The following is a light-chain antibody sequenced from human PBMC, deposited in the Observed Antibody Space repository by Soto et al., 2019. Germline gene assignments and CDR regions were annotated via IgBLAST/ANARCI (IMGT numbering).Light chain of an antibody. CDR2: DTS. Sequence: EIVMTQSPATLSVSPGERATLSCRASQSVGNNLAWYQQKPGQAPRLLIYDTSTRATGIPARFSGSGSGTEFTLTISSLQSEDFAVYYCHQYNNGWTFGQGTKVEIK. CDR3: HQYNNGWT. V-gene: IGKV3-15*01. CDR1: QSVGNN. J-gene: IGKJ1*01.